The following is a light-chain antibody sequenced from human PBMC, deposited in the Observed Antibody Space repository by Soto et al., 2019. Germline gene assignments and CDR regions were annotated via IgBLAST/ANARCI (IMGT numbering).Light chain of an antibody. V-gene: IGKV1-39*01. CDR1: QTISSY. CDR2: AAS. J-gene: IGKJ4*01. Sequence: DIQMTHSPSSLSASVGDRVTLTCRASQTISSYLNWYQQRPGKAPKLLIYAASSLQSGVPSRFSGSGSGTDFSLTISDLQPEDFASYYCQQSFSNPLTFGGGTKVDIK. CDR3: QQSFSNPLT.